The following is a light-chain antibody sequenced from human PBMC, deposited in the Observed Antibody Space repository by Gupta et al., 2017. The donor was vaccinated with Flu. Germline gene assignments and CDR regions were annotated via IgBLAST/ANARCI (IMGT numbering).Light chain of an antibody. V-gene: IGKV1-9*01. CDR2: ATS. CDR1: QGMGRY. CDR3: GRSETYPFT. J-gene: IGKJ3*01. Sequence: PSFMSASEGNRVPITCRASQGMGRYLAGYQRKPGRAPKLLYYATSTLQRGVPSRFSGMGSGTKFTLTFDGLQPEDLANYYGGRSETYPFTFGPGTKVDVK.